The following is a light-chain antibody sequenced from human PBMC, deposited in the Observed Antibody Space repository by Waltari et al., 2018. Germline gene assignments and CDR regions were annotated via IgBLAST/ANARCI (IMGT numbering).Light chain of an antibody. V-gene: IGLV3-21*01. CDR2: YDS. Sequence: SYVLTQPPSVSVAPGKTARITCGGSNIGSKNVNWNQQKPGQAPVLVIYYDSDRPSGIPERFSGSNSGNTATLTISRVEAGDEADYYCQVWESYGDHLVVFGGGTNLTVV. CDR1: NIGSKN. J-gene: IGLJ2*01. CDR3: QVWESYGDHLVV.